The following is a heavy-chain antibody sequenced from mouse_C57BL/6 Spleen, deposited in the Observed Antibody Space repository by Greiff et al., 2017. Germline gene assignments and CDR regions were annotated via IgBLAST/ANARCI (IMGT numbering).Heavy chain of an antibody. D-gene: IGHD2-4*01. Sequence: VQLQQSGAELVRPGASVTLSCKASGYTFTDYEMHWVKQTPVHGLEWIGAIDPETGGTAYNQKFKGKAILTADKSSSTAYMELRSLTSEDSAVXYCTKNYDYDGAWFAYWGQGTLVTVSA. V-gene: IGHV1-15*01. CDR3: TKNYDYDGAWFAY. CDR2: IDPETGGT. J-gene: IGHJ3*01. CDR1: GYTFTDYE.